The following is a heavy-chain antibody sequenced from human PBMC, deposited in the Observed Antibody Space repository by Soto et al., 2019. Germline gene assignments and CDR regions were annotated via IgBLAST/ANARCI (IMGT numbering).Heavy chain of an antibody. CDR2: IHDSGNT. D-gene: IGHD3-22*01. V-gene: IGHV4-30-4*01. Sequence: SETLSLTCTVFGGSVSIGDYLWSWIRQRPGKGLEWIGYIHDSGNTYYNPSLKSRVTISLDTSKNQFSLKVTSMTAADTAVYYCARGSVDTVDSSGFYEYWGQGTPVTVSS. CDR1: GGSVSIGDYL. CDR3: ARGSVDTVDSSGFYEY. J-gene: IGHJ4*02.